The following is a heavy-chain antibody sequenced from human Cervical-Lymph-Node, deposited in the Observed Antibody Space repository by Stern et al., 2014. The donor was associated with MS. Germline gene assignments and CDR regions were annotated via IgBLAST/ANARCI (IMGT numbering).Heavy chain of an antibody. D-gene: IGHD2-21*01. Sequence: QVQLVQSGAEVRKPGSSGRVSCKTSGGTFSSYTISWVRQVPGQGLEWMGRTIPMYDIANYGQKVQGRVTITADKSTSTAYMELSSLRSEDTAVYYCARVPLVVLVPTRGDAFDIWGQGTMVTVSS. CDR3: ARVPLVVLVPTRGDAFDI. V-gene: IGHV1-69*09. CDR2: TIPMYDIA. CDR1: GGTFSSYT. J-gene: IGHJ3*02.